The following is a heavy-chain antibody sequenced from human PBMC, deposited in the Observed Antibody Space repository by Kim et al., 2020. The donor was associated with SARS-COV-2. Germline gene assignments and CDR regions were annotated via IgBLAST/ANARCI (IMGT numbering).Heavy chain of an antibody. Sequence: SETLSLTCAVSGGSINSSYWWSWVRQPPGKGLEWIGEICRSGSTNYNPSLKSRVIISLDKSKNHFSLKVSSVTAADTAVYYCASGDSTVWEAQYHWGQGTLVTVSS. D-gene: IGHD1-26*01. CDR3: ASGDSTVWEAQYH. V-gene: IGHV4-4*02. CDR2: ICRSGST. J-gene: IGHJ5*02. CDR1: GGSINSSYW.